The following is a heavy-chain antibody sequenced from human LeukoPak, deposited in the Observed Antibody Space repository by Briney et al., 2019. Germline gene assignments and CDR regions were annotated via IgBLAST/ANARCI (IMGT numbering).Heavy chain of an antibody. J-gene: IGHJ4*02. CDR1: GFTFSSYA. D-gene: IGHD2-2*01. Sequence: GGSLRLSCAAPGFTFSSYAMSWVRQAPGKGLEWVSAISGSGGSTYYADSVKGRFTISRDNSKNTLYPQMNSLRAEDTAVYYCAKVGGIVVVPAAMFYFDYWGQGTLVTVSS. CDR2: ISGSGGST. V-gene: IGHV3-23*01. CDR3: AKVGGIVVVPAAMFYFDY.